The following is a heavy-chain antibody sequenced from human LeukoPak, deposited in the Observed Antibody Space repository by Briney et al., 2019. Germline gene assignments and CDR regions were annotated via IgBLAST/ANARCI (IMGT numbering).Heavy chain of an antibody. CDR3: ARASYGARVGY. CDR2: INHSGIT. J-gene: IGHJ4*02. D-gene: IGHD4-17*01. CDR1: GGSFSGYY. Sequence: SETLSLTCAVSGGSFSGYYWSWIRQPPGKGLEWIGEINHSGITNYNPSLKSRVTISIHTSKNPFFLKLRSVTAADTAVYYCARASYGARVGYWGQETLVTVSS. V-gene: IGHV4-34*01.